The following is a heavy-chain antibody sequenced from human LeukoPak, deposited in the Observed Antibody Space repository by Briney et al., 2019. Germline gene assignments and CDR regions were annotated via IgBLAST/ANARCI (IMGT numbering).Heavy chain of an antibody. Sequence: GGSLRLSCAASGFTFSSYAMHWVRQAPGKGLEWVAVISYDGSNKYYADSVKGRFTISRDNSKNTLYLQMNSLRAEDTAVYYCARDKEAPKKYAFDIWGQGTMVTVSS. CDR2: ISYDGSNK. V-gene: IGHV3-30-3*01. CDR3: ARDKEAPKKYAFDI. J-gene: IGHJ3*02. CDR1: GFTFSSYA.